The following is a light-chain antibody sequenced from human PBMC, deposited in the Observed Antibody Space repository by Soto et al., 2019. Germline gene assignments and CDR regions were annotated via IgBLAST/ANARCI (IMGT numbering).Light chain of an antibody. Sequence: QSVLTQPATVSGSPGQPITISCTGTSSDVGGYDYVSWYQQHPGKVPKLIIYEVSIRASGVSNRFSASKSANTASLTISGLHPEDEADYYCSSFTSSGTLFGGGTKLTVL. CDR2: EVS. CDR1: SSDVGGYDY. CDR3: SSFTSSGTL. J-gene: IGLJ3*02. V-gene: IGLV2-14*01.